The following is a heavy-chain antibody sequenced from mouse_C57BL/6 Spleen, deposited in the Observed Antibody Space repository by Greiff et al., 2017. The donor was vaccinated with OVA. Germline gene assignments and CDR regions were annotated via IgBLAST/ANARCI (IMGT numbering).Heavy chain of an antibody. J-gene: IGHJ1*03. D-gene: IGHD1-1*01. CDR2: INPNNGGT. Sequence: VQLQQSGPELVKPGASVKMSCKASGYTFTDYNMHWVKQSHGKSLEWIGYINPNNGGTSYNQKFKGKATLTVNKSYSTAYMELRSLTSEDSAFYYCARVPIYYDGSSSFHWYFDVWGTGTTVTVSS. CDR3: ARVPIYYDGSSSFHWYFDV. V-gene: IGHV1-22*01. CDR1: GYTFTDYN.